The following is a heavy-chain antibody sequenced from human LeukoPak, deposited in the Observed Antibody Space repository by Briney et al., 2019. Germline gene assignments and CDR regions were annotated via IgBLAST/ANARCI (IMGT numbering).Heavy chain of an antibody. CDR2: IIPIFGTA. Sequence: ASVKVSCKASGGTFSSYAISWVRQAPGQGLEWMGGIIPIFGTANYAQKFQGRVTITADESTSTAYMELSSLRYEDTAVYYCARAIRDGYNAVYWGQGTLVTVSS. CDR1: GGTFSSYA. CDR3: ARAIRDGYNAVY. V-gene: IGHV1-69*01. J-gene: IGHJ4*02. D-gene: IGHD5-24*01.